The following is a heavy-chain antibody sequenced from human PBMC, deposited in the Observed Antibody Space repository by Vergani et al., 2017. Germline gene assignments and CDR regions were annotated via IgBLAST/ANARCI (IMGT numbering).Heavy chain of an antibody. CDR2: IHYSENT. CDR1: FDSIRNLY. J-gene: IGHJ5*02. D-gene: IGHD6-19*01. CDR3: ASDTHSGQRADR. V-gene: IGHV4-59*11. Sequence: QVQLQESGPGLVKSSETLSLTCSVSFDSIRNLYCNWIRQPPGKGLEWIGSIHYSENTNYNPSLKTRVTISVDTSKNPFSLTLTSVTAAYTAVYYCASDTHSGQRADRWGQGILVTVTS.